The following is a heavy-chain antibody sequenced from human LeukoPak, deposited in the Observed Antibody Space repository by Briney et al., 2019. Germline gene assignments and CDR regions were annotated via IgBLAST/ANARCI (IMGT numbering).Heavy chain of an antibody. CDR2: VSDGGDAT. V-gene: IGHV3-23*01. Sequence: SGGSLRLSCATSGFTLADYAMSWVRQAPGKGLEWVSAVSDGGDATYYADSVKGRFTISRDNSQNTVYLQMNSLRVDDTAVYFCAKDSNAVGATGALDFWGQGTMVTVSP. CDR1: GFTLADYA. CDR3: AKDSNAVGATGALDF. J-gene: IGHJ3*01. D-gene: IGHD1-26*01.